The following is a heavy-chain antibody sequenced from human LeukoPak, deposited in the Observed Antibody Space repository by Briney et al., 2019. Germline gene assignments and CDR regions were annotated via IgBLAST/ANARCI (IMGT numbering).Heavy chain of an antibody. V-gene: IGHV3-53*04. D-gene: IGHD1-26*01. J-gene: IGHJ4*02. CDR2: IYSGGST. Sequence: GGSLRLSCAASGFTVSSNYMSWVRQAPGKGLEWVSVIYSGGSTYYADSAKGRFTISRHNSKNTLYLQMNSLRAEDTAVYYCARGVVGATTPFDYWGQGTLVTVSS. CDR1: GFTVSSNY. CDR3: ARGVVGATTPFDY.